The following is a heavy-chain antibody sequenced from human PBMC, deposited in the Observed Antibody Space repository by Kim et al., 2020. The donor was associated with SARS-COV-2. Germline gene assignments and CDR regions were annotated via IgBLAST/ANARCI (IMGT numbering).Heavy chain of an antibody. D-gene: IGHD6-19*01. Sequence: GGSLRLSCAASGFIVSSNYMSWVRQAPGKGLEWVSIIYSGGPTYYGDPVKGRFTISRDHSKNTFYLQINSLRAEDTAVYYCSRDLPAVSCVAAFDIWGQGTMVTVSS. V-gene: IGHV3-66*02. CDR2: IYSGGPT. CDR3: SRDLPAVSCVAAFDI. J-gene: IGHJ3*02. CDR1: GFIVSSNY.